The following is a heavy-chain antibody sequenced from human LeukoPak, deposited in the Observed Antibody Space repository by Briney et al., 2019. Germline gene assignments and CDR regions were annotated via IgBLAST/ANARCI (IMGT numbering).Heavy chain of an antibody. CDR1: GGSISSGDYY. Sequence: SQTLSLTCTVSGGSISSGDYYWSWIRQPPGKGLEWIGYIYYSGSTYYNPSLKSRVTISVDTSKNQFSLKLSSVTAADTAVYYCARSPARSRWFGELTVRIWGQGTLVTVSS. D-gene: IGHD3-10*01. J-gene: IGHJ4*02. CDR3: ARSPARSRWFGELTVRI. V-gene: IGHV4-30-4*01. CDR2: IYYSGST.